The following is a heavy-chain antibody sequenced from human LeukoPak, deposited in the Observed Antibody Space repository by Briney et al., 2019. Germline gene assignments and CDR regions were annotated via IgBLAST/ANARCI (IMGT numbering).Heavy chain of an antibody. V-gene: IGHV3-7*01. Sequence: GGSLRLSCAASGFPFRRYWMGWVPQAPGKGLQSVAYISQDVSHKYYVDSVKGRFTIYRDNDKNSLHLEINSLRAEDTALYYCARVGYNGWNFENWGQGTLVTVSS. J-gene: IGHJ4*02. CDR3: ARVGYNGWNFEN. D-gene: IGHD5-12*01. CDR1: GFPFRRYW. CDR2: ISQDVSHK.